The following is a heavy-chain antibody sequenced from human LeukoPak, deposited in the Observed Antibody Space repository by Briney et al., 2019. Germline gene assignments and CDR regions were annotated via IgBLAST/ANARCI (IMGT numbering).Heavy chain of an antibody. V-gene: IGHV1-46*03. CDR3: ARNSGSYLFDY. J-gene: IGHJ4*02. CDR1: GYTFTSYY. Sequence: ASVKVSCKASGYTFTSYYMHWVRQAPGQGLEGMGIINPSGGSTIYAQKFQGRVTMTRDTSTSTVYMELSSLRSEDTAVYYCARNSGSYLFDYWGQGTLVTVSS. D-gene: IGHD1-26*01. CDR2: INPSGGST.